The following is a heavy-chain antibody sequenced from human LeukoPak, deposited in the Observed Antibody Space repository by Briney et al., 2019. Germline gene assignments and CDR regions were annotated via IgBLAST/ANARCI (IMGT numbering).Heavy chain of an antibody. D-gene: IGHD3-10*01. V-gene: IGHV3-7*01. CDR3: ARDPLRYGSGSYPDDTSDY. CDR2: IKQDGSEK. Sequence: PGGSLRLSCAASGFTFSSYWMSWVRQAPGKGLEWVANIKQDGSEKYYVDSVKGRFTISRDNAKNSLYLQMNSLRAEDTAVYYCARDPLRYGSGSYPDDTSDYWGQGTLVTVSS. CDR1: GFTFSSYW. J-gene: IGHJ4*02.